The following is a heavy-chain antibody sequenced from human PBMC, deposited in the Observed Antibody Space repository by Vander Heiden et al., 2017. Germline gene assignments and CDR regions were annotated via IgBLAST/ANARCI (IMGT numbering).Heavy chain of an antibody. V-gene: IGHV4-59*01. Sequence: QVQLQESGPGLVKPSETLSLTCTVPGGSISSYYWSWIRQPPGKGLEWIGYIYYSGSTNYNPSLKSRVTISVDTSKNQFSLKLSSVTAADTAVYYCARWSDRGVTDYWGQGTLVTVSS. CDR1: GGSISSYY. CDR2: IYYSGST. J-gene: IGHJ4*02. CDR3: ARWSDRGVTDY. D-gene: IGHD3-3*01.